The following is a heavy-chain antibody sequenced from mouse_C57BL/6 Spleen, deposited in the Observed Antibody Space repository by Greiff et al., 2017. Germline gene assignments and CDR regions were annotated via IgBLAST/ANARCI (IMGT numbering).Heavy chain of an antibody. J-gene: IGHJ1*03. Sequence: EVQLVESEGGLVQPGSSMKLSCTASGFTFSDYYMAWVRQVPEQGLDWVANINYDGSSTSYLDSLTRRFIISRDNAKNILYLQMRSLKSEDTATYYCARGDWAGYFEVWGTGTTVTVAS. CDR3: ARGDWAGYFEV. D-gene: IGHD4-1*01. CDR1: GFTFSDYY. CDR2: INYDGSST. V-gene: IGHV5-16*01.